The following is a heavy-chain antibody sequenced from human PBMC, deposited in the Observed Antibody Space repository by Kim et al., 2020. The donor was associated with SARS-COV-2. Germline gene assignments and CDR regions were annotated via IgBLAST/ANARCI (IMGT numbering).Heavy chain of an antibody. CDR2: INPNSGGT. V-gene: IGHV1-2*02. CDR3: ARDQPRTQTRHSSGWYAVY. CDR1: GYTFTGYY. D-gene: IGHD6-19*01. Sequence: ASVKVSCKASGYTFTGYYMHWVRQAPGQGLEWMGWINPNSGGTNYAQKFQGRVTMTRDTSISTAYMELSRLRSDDTAVYYCARDQPRTQTRHSSGWYAVYWGQGTLVTVSS. J-gene: IGHJ4*02.